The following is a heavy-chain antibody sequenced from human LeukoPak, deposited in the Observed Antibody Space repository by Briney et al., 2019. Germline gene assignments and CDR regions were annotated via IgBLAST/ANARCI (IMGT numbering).Heavy chain of an antibody. J-gene: IGHJ4*02. D-gene: IGHD6-25*01. V-gene: IGHV3-15*01. CDR1: GFPFSNAW. CDR2: IKSKTDGGTT. CDR3: ITDLARGG. Sequence: PGRSLRLSCAASGFPFSNAWMGWVRQAPGKGLEWVGRIKSKTDGGTTDYSAPVKGRFTVSRDDSKTTLYLQMNSLKTEDTAVYYCITDLARGGWGQGTLVIVSS.